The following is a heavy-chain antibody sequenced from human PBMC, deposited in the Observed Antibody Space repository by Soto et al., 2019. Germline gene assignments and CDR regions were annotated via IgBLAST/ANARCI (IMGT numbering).Heavy chain of an antibody. Sequence: ASVKVSCKASGYTFTGYYMHWVRQAPGQGLEWMGWINPNSGGTNYAQKFQGWVTMTRDTSISTAYMELSRLRSDDTAVYYCARDRGSSSPYYYYYGRDVWGQGTTVTVSS. CDR3: ARDRGSSSPYYYYYGRDV. V-gene: IGHV1-2*04. D-gene: IGHD6-6*01. CDR1: GYTFTGYY. CDR2: INPNSGGT. J-gene: IGHJ6*02.